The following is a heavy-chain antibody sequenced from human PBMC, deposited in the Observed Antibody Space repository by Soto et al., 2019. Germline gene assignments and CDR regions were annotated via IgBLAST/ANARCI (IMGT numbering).Heavy chain of an antibody. CDR3: AKDGFPPGYCSGGSCSPVD. Sequence: QVQLVESGGGVVQPGRSLRLSCAASGFTFSSYGMHWVRQAPGKGLEWVAVISYDGSNKYYADSVKGRFTISRDNSKNTLYLQMNSLRAEDTAVYYCAKDGFPPGYCSGGSCSPVDWGQGTLVTVSS. D-gene: IGHD2-15*01. CDR1: GFTFSSYG. V-gene: IGHV3-30*18. CDR2: ISYDGSNK. J-gene: IGHJ4*02.